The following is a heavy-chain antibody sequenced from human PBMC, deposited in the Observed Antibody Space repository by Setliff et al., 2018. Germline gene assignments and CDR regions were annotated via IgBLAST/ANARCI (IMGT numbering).Heavy chain of an antibody. Sequence: GASVKVSCKASGYNFPGYYLHWVRQAPGQGLEWMGWISPHTGNTQYAQNFQGRVTMTRDTSITTAYMELSSLRSNDTALYYRARRAFIETITGYCFDLWGQGTQVTVSS. CDR2: ISPHTGNT. D-gene: IGHD1-20*01. V-gene: IGHV1-2*02. CDR1: GYNFPGYY. J-gene: IGHJ4*02. CDR3: ARRAFIETITGYCFDL.